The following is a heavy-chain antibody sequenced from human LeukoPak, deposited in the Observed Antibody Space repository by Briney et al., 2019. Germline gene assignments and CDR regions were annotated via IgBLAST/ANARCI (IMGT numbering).Heavy chain of an antibody. CDR3: AKERRSWFDP. Sequence: GGSLRLSCAASGFTFSSYGMRWVRQAPGKGLEWVAVISYDGSNKYYADSVKGRFTISRDNSKNTLYLQMNSLRAEDTAVYYCAKERRSWFDPWGQGTLVTVSS. V-gene: IGHV3-30*18. CDR2: ISYDGSNK. CDR1: GFTFSSYG. J-gene: IGHJ5*02.